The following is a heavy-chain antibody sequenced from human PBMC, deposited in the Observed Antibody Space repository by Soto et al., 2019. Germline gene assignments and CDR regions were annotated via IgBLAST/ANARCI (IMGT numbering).Heavy chain of an antibody. CDR3: ARGAAAAPPTGWFDP. CDR2: IIPIFGTA. J-gene: IGHJ5*02. V-gene: IGHV1-69*13. CDR1: GGTFSSYA. Sequence: PVKVSCKASGGTFSSYAISWVRQAPGQGLEWMGGIIPIFGTANYAQKFQGRVTITADESTSTAYMELSSLRSEDTAVYYCARGAAAAPPTGWFDPWGQGTLVTVSS. D-gene: IGHD6-13*01.